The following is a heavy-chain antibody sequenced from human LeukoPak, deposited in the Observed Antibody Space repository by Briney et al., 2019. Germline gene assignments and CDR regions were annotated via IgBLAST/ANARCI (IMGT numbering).Heavy chain of an antibody. D-gene: IGHD6-19*01. CDR1: GFTVSSNY. J-gene: IGHJ4*02. Sequence: GGSLRLSCAASGFTVSSNYMSWVRQAPGKGLEWVSVIYSGGGTFYADSVKGRFTTSRDNSKNTLYLQMNSLRAEDTAVYYCARAGGLRIAVAPIDCWGQGTLVTVSS. CDR3: ARAGGLRIAVAPIDC. CDR2: IYSGGGT. V-gene: IGHV3-53*01.